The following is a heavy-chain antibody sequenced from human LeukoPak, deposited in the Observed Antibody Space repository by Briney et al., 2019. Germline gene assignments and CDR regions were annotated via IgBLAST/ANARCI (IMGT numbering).Heavy chain of an antibody. D-gene: IGHD2-2*01. V-gene: IGHV4-59*01. CDR2: IYYSGST. Sequence: KPSETLSLTCTVSGGSISSYYWSWIRQPPGKGLEWIGYIYYSGSTNYNPSLKSRVTISVDTSKNQFSLKLSSVTAADTAVYYCARVRQDIVVWAVAFDIWGQGTMVTVSS. CDR3: ARVRQDIVVWAVAFDI. CDR1: GGSISSYY. J-gene: IGHJ3*02.